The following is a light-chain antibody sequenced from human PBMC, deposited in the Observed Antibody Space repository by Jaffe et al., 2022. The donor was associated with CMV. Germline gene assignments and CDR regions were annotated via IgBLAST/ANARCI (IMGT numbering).Light chain of an antibody. Sequence: DIQMTQSPSSLSASVGDRVTITCRASQDISNYLAWYQQKPGTVPKLLIYAASTLQSGDPSRFSGSGSGTDFTLTISSLQPEDVATYYCQKYNSAPWTFGQGTKVEIK. CDR2: AAS. CDR1: QDISNY. CDR3: QKYNSAPWT. V-gene: IGKV1-27*01. J-gene: IGKJ1*01.